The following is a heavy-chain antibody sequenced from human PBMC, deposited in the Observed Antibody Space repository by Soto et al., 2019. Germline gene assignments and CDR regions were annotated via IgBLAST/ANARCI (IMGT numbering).Heavy chain of an antibody. CDR3: ASQRGRGAY. Sequence: LRLSCAASGFTFSNFWVSWVRQAPGKGLEWVASIKPDGSAKFYVDSVKGRFTISRDNAKDSLYLPMNSLRAEDTAVYYCASQRGRGAYWGPGTLVTVSS. D-gene: IGHD3-10*01. CDR2: IKPDGSAK. CDR1: GFTFSNFW. J-gene: IGHJ4*02. V-gene: IGHV3-7*03.